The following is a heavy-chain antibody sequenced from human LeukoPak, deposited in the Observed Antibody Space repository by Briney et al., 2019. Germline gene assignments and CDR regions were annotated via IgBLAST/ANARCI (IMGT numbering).Heavy chain of an antibody. J-gene: IGHJ3*02. Sequence: SETLSLTCTVSGGSISSSSYYWGWIRQPPGKGLEWIGSIYYSGSTYYNPSLKSRVTISVDTSKNQFSLKLSSVTAADTAVYYCARLSVAAAGNDAFDIWGQGTMVTVSS. D-gene: IGHD6-13*01. CDR2: IYYSGST. CDR1: GGSISSSSYY. V-gene: IGHV4-39*01. CDR3: ARLSVAAAGNDAFDI.